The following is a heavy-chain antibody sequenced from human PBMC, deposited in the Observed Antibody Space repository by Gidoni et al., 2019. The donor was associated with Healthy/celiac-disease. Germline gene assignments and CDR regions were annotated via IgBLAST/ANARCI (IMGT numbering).Heavy chain of an antibody. D-gene: IGHD3-22*01. Sequence: EVHLVESGGGLVQPGGSLELSCAACGFTFRSYSMNWVRQAAGKGLEWVSYISSSSSTIYYADSVKGRFTISRDNAKNSLYLQMNSLRDEDTAVYYCAREAGGYYDSSVDYWGQGTLVTVSS. V-gene: IGHV3-48*02. CDR1: GFTFRSYS. CDR3: AREAGGYYDSSVDY. CDR2: ISSSSSTI. J-gene: IGHJ4*02.